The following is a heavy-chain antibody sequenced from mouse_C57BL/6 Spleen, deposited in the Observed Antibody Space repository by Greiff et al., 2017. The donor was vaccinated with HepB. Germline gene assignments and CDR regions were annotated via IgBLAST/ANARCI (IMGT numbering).Heavy chain of an antibody. Sequence: EVQLQQSGAELVRPGASVKLSCTASGFNIKDDYMHWVKQRPEQGLEWIGWIDPENGDTEDASKFQGKATITADTSSNTAYLQLSSLTSEDTAVYYCTTRAQAYYFDYWGQGTTLTVSS. J-gene: IGHJ2*01. CDR2: IDPENGDT. D-gene: IGHD3-2*02. CDR3: TTRAQAYYFDY. V-gene: IGHV14-4*01. CDR1: GFNIKDDY.